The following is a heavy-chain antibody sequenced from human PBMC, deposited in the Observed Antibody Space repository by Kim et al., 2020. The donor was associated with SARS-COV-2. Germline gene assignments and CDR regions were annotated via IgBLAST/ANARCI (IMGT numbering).Heavy chain of an antibody. D-gene: IGHD1-1*01. CDR3: ARYDQARFDP. J-gene: IGHJ5*02. Sequence: RTNYNPSLKSRVTISVDTAKNQFSLKLSSVTAADTAVYYCARYDQARFDPWGQGTLVTVSS. CDR2: RT. V-gene: IGHV4-59*01.